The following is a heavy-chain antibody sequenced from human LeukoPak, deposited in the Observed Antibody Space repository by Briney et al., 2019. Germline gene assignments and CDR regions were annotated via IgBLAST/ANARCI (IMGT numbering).Heavy chain of an antibody. Sequence: PGGSLRLSCAASGFTFSSYAMSWLRQAPGKGLDWVSVISGSGGSTYYADSVKGRFTISRDNSKNTLYLQMNSLRAEDTAVYYCAKDGCSSWYYYFDYWGQGTLVTVSS. J-gene: IGHJ4*02. V-gene: IGHV3-23*01. D-gene: IGHD6-13*01. CDR2: ISGSGGST. CDR3: AKDGCSSWYYYFDY. CDR1: GFTFSSYA.